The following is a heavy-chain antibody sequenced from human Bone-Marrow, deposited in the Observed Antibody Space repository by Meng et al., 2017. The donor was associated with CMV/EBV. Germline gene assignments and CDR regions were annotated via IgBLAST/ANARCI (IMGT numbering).Heavy chain of an antibody. V-gene: IGHV3-23*01. CDR3: AKILQAHIIAYYYGMDV. CDR1: GFTFMNYA. J-gene: IGHJ6*02. Sequence: GESLKISCAASGFTFMNYAMAWVRQAPGEGLEWVSAISTSGSNTYYADSVRGRFTISRDNSRNTLYLQMSSLRADDTAIYYCAKILQAHIIAYYYGMDVWGQGTPVTVYS. CDR2: ISTSGSNT. D-gene: IGHD4-11*01.